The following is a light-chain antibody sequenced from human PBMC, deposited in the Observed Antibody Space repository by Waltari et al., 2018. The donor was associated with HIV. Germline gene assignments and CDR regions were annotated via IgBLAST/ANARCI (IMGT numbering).Light chain of an antibody. CDR3: QTWDRPTVI. V-gene: IGLV3-1*01. CDR1: QLGDKY. Sequence: YELTQPPSVAVSPGQTASITCSATQLGDKYVSWYQQKPGQSPVLVIYPDNKRPSGIPERYSASLSWNTATLTISGTLPMDEADYYCQTWDRPTVIFGGGTKLTV. CDR2: PDN. J-gene: IGLJ2*01.